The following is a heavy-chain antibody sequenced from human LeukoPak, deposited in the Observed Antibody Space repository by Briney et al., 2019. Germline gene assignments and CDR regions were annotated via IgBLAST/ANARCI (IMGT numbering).Heavy chain of an antibody. D-gene: IGHD3-10*01. CDR1: GYTFTSYA. CDR3: ATAPREFGELYPDY. CDR2: TKAVGGDT. V-gene: IGHV1-3*02. J-gene: IGHJ4*02. Sequence: ASVKVSCKASGYTFTSYAMHWVRQAPGQRLEWVGWTKAVGGDTKYSQELQGRVTITRDTSTDTAYMELSSLRSEDTAVYYCATAPREFGELYPDYWGQGTLVTVSS.